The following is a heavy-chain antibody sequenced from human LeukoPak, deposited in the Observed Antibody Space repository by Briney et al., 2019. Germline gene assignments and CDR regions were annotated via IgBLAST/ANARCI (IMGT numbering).Heavy chain of an antibody. CDR3: ARDRSFMAVADNG. J-gene: IGHJ4*02. D-gene: IGHD6-19*01. Sequence: SETLSLTCTVSGGSISGYYWNWIRQPPGKGLEWIGDIYYSGSTNYNPSLKSRATISVDTSKNKFSLKLNSVTAADTAVYYCARDRSFMAVADNGWGQGTLVTVSS. CDR1: GGSISGYY. V-gene: IGHV4-59*01. CDR2: IYYSGST.